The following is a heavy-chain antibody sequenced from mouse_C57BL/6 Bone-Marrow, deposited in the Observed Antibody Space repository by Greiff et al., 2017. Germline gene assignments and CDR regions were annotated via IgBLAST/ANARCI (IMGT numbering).Heavy chain of an antibody. CDR3: ARWGQLDY. Sequence: VQLQQPGAELVMPGASVKLSCKASGYTFTSYWMHWVKQRPGQGLEWIGEIDPSDSYTNYNQKFKGKSTLTVDKSSSTAYMQLRSLTSEDSAVYYCARWGQLDYWGQGTTLTVSS. V-gene: IGHV1-69*01. J-gene: IGHJ2*01. CDR1: GYTFTSYW. CDR2: IDPSDSYT.